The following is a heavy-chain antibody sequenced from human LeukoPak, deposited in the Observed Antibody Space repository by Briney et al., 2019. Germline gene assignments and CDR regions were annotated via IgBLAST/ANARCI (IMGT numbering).Heavy chain of an antibody. CDR2: INPNSGGT. CDR3: ARAPYYDSSGYYWAGVDY. Sequence: ASVKVSCKASGYTFTGYYMHWVRQAPGQGLGWMGWINPNSGGTNYAQKFQGRVTMTRDTSISTAYMELSRLRSDDTAVYYCARAPYYDSSGYYWAGVDYWGQGTLVTVSS. D-gene: IGHD3-22*01. CDR1: GYTFTGYY. V-gene: IGHV1-2*02. J-gene: IGHJ4*02.